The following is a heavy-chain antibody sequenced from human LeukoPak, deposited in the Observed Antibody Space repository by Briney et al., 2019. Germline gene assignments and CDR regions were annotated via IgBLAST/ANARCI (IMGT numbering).Heavy chain of an antibody. V-gene: IGHV3-48*03. Sequence: GGSLRLSCAASGFTFSSYEMNWVRQAPGKGLEWVSYISSSGSTIYYADSVKGRFTISRDNAQNSLYLQMNSLRAEDTAVYYCARDLGSIAVAGFDAFDIWGQGTMVTVSS. CDR2: ISSSGSTI. D-gene: IGHD6-19*01. J-gene: IGHJ3*02. CDR1: GFTFSSYE. CDR3: ARDLGSIAVAGFDAFDI.